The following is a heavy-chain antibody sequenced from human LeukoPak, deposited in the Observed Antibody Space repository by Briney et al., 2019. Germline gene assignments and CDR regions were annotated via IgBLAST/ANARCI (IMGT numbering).Heavy chain of an antibody. CDR3: ARDGPITMIVVGDPSDDAFDI. V-gene: IGHV4-30-4*01. Sequence: SETLSLTCTVSGGFISSGDYYWSWIRQPPGKGLEWIGYIYYSGSTYYNPSLKSRVTISVDTSKNQFSLKLSSVTAADTAVYYCARDGPITMIVVGDPSDDAFDIWGQGTMVTVSS. CDR2: IYYSGST. J-gene: IGHJ3*02. CDR1: GGFISSGDYY. D-gene: IGHD3-22*01.